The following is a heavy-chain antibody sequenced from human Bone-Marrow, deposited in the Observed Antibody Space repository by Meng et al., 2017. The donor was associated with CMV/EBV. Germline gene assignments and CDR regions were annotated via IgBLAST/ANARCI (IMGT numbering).Heavy chain of an antibody. CDR1: GGSFSGYY. Sequence: SETLSLTCAVYGGSFSGYYWSWIRQPPGKGLEWIGEINHSGSTNYNPSLKSRVTIPVDTSKNQFSLKLSSVTAADTAVYYCARSGRTKARPAYYYGMDVWGQGTTVTVSS. D-gene: IGHD6-6*01. CDR3: ARSGRTKARPAYYYGMDV. V-gene: IGHV4-34*01. J-gene: IGHJ6*02. CDR2: INHSGST.